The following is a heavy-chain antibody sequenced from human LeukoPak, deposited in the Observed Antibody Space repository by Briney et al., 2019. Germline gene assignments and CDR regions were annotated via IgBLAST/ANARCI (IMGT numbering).Heavy chain of an antibody. CDR2: MNPNSGNT. CDR3: ARGFLLYYMDV. V-gene: IGHV1-8*01. J-gene: IGHJ6*03. Sequence: ASVKVSCKASGYTFTSYDLNWVRQAPGQGLEWMGWMNPNSGNTGYAQKFQGRVTMTRNTSISTAYMELSSLRSEDTAVYYCARGFLLYYMDVWGKGTTVAVSS. D-gene: IGHD3-3*01. CDR1: GYTFTSYD.